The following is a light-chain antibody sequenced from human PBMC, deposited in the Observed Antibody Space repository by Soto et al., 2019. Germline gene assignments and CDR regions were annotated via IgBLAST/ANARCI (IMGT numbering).Light chain of an antibody. CDR3: QVWDRSSDHVV. J-gene: IGLJ2*01. CDR2: YGS. Sequence: SYELTQPPSVSVAPGKTARITCGGDNIGSKSVHWYQQKPGQAPVLVIYYGSDRPSGIPERFSGSNSGNTATLTIGRVEAGDEAGYYCQVWDRSSDHVVFGGGTKVTVL. V-gene: IGLV3-21*04. CDR1: NIGSKS.